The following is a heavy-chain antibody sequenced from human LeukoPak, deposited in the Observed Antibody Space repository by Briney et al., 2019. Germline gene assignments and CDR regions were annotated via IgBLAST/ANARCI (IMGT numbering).Heavy chain of an antibody. Sequence: PGRSLRLSCAASGFTFSSYGMHWVRQAPGKGLEWVAVISYDGSNKYYADSVKGRFTISRDNSKNTLYLQMNSLRAEDTAVYYCAILPSSRITMVRPIDYWGRGTLVTVSS. CDR3: AILPSSRITMVRPIDY. V-gene: IGHV3-30*03. D-gene: IGHD3-10*01. J-gene: IGHJ4*02. CDR1: GFTFSSYG. CDR2: ISYDGSNK.